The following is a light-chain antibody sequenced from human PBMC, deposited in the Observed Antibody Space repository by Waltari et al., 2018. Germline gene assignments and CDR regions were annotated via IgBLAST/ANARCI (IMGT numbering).Light chain of an antibody. Sequence: QSALTQTATVSGSPGQSITISCTGTSSDVGTYNLVSWYQQHPGKAPTLIIYDVNKRPSGVSNRFSGSKSGNTVSLTISGLQAADEANYYCCSYAGSAITVFGGGTEVTVL. CDR2: DVN. CDR3: CSYAGSAITV. CDR1: SSDVGTYNL. V-gene: IGLV2-23*02. J-gene: IGLJ2*01.